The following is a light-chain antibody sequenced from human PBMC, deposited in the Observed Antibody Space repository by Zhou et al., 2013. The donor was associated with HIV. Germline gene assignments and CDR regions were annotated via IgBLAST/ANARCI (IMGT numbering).Light chain of an antibody. CDR1: QSISSY. V-gene: IGKV1-39*01. J-gene: IGKJ2*01. Sequence: DIQMTQSPSSLSASVGDRVTITCRASQSISSYLNWYQQKPGKAPKLLIYAASSFQSEVPSRFSGSGSGTAFTLTISSLQPEDFATYYCQQSYNTPYTFGQGTKLEIK. CDR3: QQSYNTPYT. CDR2: AAS.